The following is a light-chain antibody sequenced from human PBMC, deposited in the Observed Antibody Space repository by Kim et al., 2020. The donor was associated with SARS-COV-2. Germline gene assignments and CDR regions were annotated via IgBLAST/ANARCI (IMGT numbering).Light chain of an antibody. Sequence: SVSPGHPARSNCSGDTVREQSACWYLQNPGQSPVLVIYQDSQRPSGIPVRFSGYNSGNTATLTIRGTPAMDEADYYCPEWDSSTGVFCGGTQLTVL. CDR1: TVREQS. CDR3: PEWDSSTGV. J-gene: IGLJ3*02. CDR2: QDS. V-gene: IGLV3-1*01.